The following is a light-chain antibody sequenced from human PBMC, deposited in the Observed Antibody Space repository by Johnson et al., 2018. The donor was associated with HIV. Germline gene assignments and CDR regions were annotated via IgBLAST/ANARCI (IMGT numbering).Light chain of an antibody. CDR1: SYNIGNNY. CDR3: GTWDSSLSAYV. V-gene: IGLV1-51*02. J-gene: IGLJ1*01. CDR2: EKN. Sequence: QAVLTQPPSVSAAPGQKVTISCSGSSYNIGNNYVSWYQQLPGTAPKLLIYEKNKRPSGIPDRFSASKSGTSATLVITGLQTGDEADYYCGTWDSSLSAYVFGTGTKVTVL.